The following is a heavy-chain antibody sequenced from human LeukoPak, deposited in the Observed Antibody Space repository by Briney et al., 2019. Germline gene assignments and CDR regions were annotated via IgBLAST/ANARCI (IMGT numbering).Heavy chain of an antibody. CDR2: IYYSGST. CDR1: GGXINSDY. D-gene: IGHD6-19*01. CDR3: ARLDSSGWFFDS. Sequence: PSETLSLTCTVSGGXINSDYCSWIRQPPGKGLECIGYIYYSGSTNYNPSLKSRVTISADTSKNQLSLKVSSVTAADTAVYYCARLDSSGWFFDSWGQGTLVTVSS. J-gene: IGHJ4*02. V-gene: IGHV4-59*08.